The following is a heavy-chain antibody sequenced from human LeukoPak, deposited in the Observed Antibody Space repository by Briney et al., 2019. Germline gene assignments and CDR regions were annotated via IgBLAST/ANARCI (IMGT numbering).Heavy chain of an antibody. CDR3: TRDTDGSLDY. Sequence: PGGSLRLSCAASGFTFSSYGMYWVRQAPGKGLEWVAFIRYDGGNKIYADSVKGRLVISRDNSQNTLYLQMNSLRADDTAVYYCTRDTDGSLDYWGQGILVTVAS. CDR2: IRYDGGNK. CDR1: GFTFSSYG. V-gene: IGHV3-30*02. J-gene: IGHJ4*02. D-gene: IGHD1-26*01.